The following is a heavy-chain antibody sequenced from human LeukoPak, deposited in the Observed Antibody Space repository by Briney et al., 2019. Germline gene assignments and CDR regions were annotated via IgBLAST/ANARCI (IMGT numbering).Heavy chain of an antibody. D-gene: IGHD3-16*02. CDR3: ARHIGGGIEDMDV. J-gene: IGHJ6*03. CDR1: GGSISDYY. CDR2: IYVTGT. V-gene: IGHV4-59*08. Sequence: PSETLSLTCTVSGGSISDYYWGWIRQPPGKGLEWIGYIYVTGTRYNPYLQSRVTISVDRSRNQFFLKMSSVTAADTAVYYCARHIGGGIEDMDVWGKGTKVIVSS.